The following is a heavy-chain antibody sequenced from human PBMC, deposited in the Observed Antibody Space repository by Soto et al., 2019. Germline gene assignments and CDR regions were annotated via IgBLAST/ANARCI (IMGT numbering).Heavy chain of an antibody. CDR3: AREPPYCSGGSCYWDYYYYYYMDV. V-gene: IGHV1-18*01. J-gene: IGHJ6*03. CDR2: ISAYNGNT. D-gene: IGHD2-15*01. Sequence: QVQLVQSGAEVKKPGASVKVSCKASGYTFTSYGISWVRQAPGLGLEWMGWISAYNGNTNYAQKLQGRVTMTTDTSTSTAYMELRSLRSDDTAVYYCAREPPYCSGGSCYWDYYYYYYMDVWGKGTTVTVSS. CDR1: GYTFTSYG.